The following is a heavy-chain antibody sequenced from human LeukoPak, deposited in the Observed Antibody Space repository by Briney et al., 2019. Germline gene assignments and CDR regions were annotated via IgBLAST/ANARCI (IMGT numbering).Heavy chain of an antibody. CDR3: ARHAGGDFWSGYYLRPLDY. D-gene: IGHD3-3*01. CDR1: GYSFTSYW. CDR2: IYPGDSDT. Sequence: GESLKISCKGSGYSFTSYWIGWVRQVPGKGLEWMGIIYPGDSDTRYSPSFQGQVTISADKSISTAYLQWSSLKASDTAMYYCARHAGGDFWSGYYLRPLDYWGQGTLVTVSS. V-gene: IGHV5-51*01. J-gene: IGHJ4*02.